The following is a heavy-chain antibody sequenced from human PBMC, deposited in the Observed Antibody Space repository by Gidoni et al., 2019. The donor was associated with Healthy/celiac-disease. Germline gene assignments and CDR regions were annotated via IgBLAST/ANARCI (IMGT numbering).Heavy chain of an antibody. CDR3: AKEAGLAVAGTDY. CDR2: ISGSGGST. CDR1: GFTFSSYA. V-gene: IGHV3-23*01. D-gene: IGHD6-19*01. Sequence: EVQLLESGGGLVQPGGSLRPSCAASGFTFSSYAMSWVRPAPGKGLEWVSAISGSGGSTYYPGSVKGRFTIARDNSKNTLYLQMNRLRAEDTAVDYCAKEAGLAVAGTDYWGQGTLVTVSS. J-gene: IGHJ4*02.